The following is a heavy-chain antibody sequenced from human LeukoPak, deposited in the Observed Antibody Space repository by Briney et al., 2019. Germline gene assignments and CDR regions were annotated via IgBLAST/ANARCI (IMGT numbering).Heavy chain of an antibody. J-gene: IGHJ4*02. CDR3: ARGVRHIVVVIALYCFDY. CDR1: GYTFSSSD. D-gene: IGHD2-21*01. Sequence: ASVKVSCKASGYTFSSSDIHWVRQATGQGLEWLGWMNPNSGNTGYAQKFQGRVTITRNTSISTAYMQLSSLRSEDTAMYYCARGVRHIVVVIALYCFDYWGQGTLVTVSS. CDR2: MNPNSGNT. V-gene: IGHV1-8*01.